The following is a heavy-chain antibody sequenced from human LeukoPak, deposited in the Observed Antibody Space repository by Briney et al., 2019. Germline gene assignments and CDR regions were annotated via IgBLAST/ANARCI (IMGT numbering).Heavy chain of an antibody. Sequence: GASVKLSCKASGGTFSSYAISWVRQAPGQGLEWMGGIIPIFGAANYAQKFQGRVTITADESTSTAYMELSSLRSEDTAVYYCARDIAVAGNYWFDPWGQGTLVTVSS. CDR1: GGTFSSYA. D-gene: IGHD6-19*01. V-gene: IGHV1-69*13. J-gene: IGHJ5*02. CDR3: ARDIAVAGNYWFDP. CDR2: IIPIFGAA.